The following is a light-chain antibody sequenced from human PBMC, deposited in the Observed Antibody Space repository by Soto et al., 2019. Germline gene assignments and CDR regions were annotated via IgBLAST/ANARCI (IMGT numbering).Light chain of an antibody. V-gene: IGKV1-39*01. CDR1: RTINTY. Sequence: DVRMTQSPSSLSASVGDTITITCRASRTINTYLNWFQQKPGEPPRLLIYGASTLHDGVPSRFSGSGSGADFTHTISGLQPEDFASYHCHQTYSDISFGGGTKV. CDR2: GAS. J-gene: IGKJ4*01. CDR3: HQTYSDIS.